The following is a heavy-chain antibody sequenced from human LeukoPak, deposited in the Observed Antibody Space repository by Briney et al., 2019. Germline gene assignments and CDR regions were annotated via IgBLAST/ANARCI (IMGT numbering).Heavy chain of an antibody. D-gene: IGHD3-3*01. CDR3: VGWDYDFWSGYYAFDY. CDR1: GGSISSGSYY. V-gene: IGHV4-61*02. CDR2: IYTGGST. J-gene: IGHJ4*02. Sequence: SETLSLTCTVSGGSISSGSYYWSWIRQPAGKGLEWIGRIYTGGSTNYNPSLKSRVTISVDTSKNQFSLKLSSVTAADTAVYYCVGWDYDFWSGYYAFDYWGQGTLVTVSS.